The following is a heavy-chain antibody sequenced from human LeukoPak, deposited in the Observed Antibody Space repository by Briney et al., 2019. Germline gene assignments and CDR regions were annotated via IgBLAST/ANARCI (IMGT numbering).Heavy chain of an antibody. Sequence: SETLSLTCTVSGGSISSSSYYWGWLRQPPGRGLEWPGSIFYSWSTYYNPSLNSRVTISVDTSKNQFSLKLSSVPASDTAVYYCARLGYCDSSSCYLHYHYYMDVWGKGTTVTVSS. CDR3: ARLGYCDSSSCYLHYHYYMDV. D-gene: IGHD2-2*01. CDR2: IFYSWST. J-gene: IGHJ6*03. V-gene: IGHV4-39*01. CDR1: GGSISSSSYY.